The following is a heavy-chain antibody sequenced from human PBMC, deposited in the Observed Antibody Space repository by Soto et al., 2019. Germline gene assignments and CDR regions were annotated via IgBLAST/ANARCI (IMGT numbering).Heavy chain of an antibody. J-gene: IGHJ6*02. V-gene: IGHV1-69*01. Sequence: QVQLVQSGAEVQKPGSSVKVSCKAAVGTVSSYASTWVRQAPGQGREWMGRIIPISVTANYNQKFQGRVKITADESTSTAYVELSSVRSEATAVYYWARNQYNTTFYYYGMDLGGQGTTVTVSS. CDR1: VGTVSSYA. CDR3: ARNQYNTTFYYYGMDL. D-gene: IGHD1-20*01. CDR2: IIPISVTA.